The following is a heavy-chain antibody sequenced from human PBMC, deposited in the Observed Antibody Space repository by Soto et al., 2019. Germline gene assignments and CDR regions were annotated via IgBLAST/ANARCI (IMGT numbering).Heavy chain of an antibody. J-gene: IGHJ3*02. CDR3: ARANTYSDAFDI. V-gene: IGHV4-30-2*01. CDR1: GGSISSGAYS. CDR2: IYHSGRT. D-gene: IGHD1-26*01. Sequence: QLQLQESGSGLVKPSQTLSLTCAVSGGSISSGAYSWSWIRQPPGKALEWIGYIYHSGRTYYNPSLKSRVTISVDRSRNQFSLKLNSVTDADTAVYYCARANTYSDAFDIWGQGTMVTVSS.